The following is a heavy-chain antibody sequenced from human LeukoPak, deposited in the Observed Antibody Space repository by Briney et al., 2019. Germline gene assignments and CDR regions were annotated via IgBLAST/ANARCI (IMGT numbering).Heavy chain of an antibody. CDR2: ITASRDYT. Sequence: GGSLRLSCAASGFTFSTYAMTWVRQAPGKGLEWVSTITASRDYTYYADSVKGRFTISRDGSKNTLYLQMSSLRAEDTALYHCAKGKLAFDSWGQGTLVTVSS. V-gene: IGHV3-23*01. J-gene: IGHJ4*02. CDR1: GFTFSTYA. CDR3: AKGKLAFDS.